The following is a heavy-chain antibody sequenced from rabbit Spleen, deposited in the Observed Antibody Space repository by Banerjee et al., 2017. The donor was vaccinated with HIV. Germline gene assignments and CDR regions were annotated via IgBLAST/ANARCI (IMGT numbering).Heavy chain of an antibody. Sequence: QEQLVEYGGDLVQPGASLTLTCTASGFSFSNKAVMCWVRQAPGKGLEWIACINAITGKAVYASWAKGRFTFSKTSSTTVTLQMTSLTAADTATYFCARDSATMTMVITGYYFTLWGQGTLVTVS. CDR2: INAITGKA. CDR3: ARDSATMTMVITGYYFTL. V-gene: IGHV1S45*01. CDR1: GFSFSNKAV. J-gene: IGHJ4*01. D-gene: IGHD2-1*01.